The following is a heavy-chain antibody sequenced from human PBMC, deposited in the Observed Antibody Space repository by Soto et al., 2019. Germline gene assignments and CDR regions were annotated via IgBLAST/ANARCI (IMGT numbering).Heavy chain of an antibody. CDR1: GFTFSDYY. D-gene: IGHD3-3*01. Sequence: PGGSLRLSCAASGFTFSDYYMSWILQAPWKGLEWVSYISSSGSTIYYADSVKGRFTISRDNAKNSLYLQMNSLRAEDTAVYYCARDVIARDFWSGYYNYYYMEVWDKGTTVTVSS. CDR2: ISSSGSTI. V-gene: IGHV3-11*01. J-gene: IGHJ6*03. CDR3: ARDVIARDFWSGYYNYYYMEV.